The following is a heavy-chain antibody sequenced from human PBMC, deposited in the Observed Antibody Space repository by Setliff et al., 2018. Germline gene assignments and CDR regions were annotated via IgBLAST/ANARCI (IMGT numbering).Heavy chain of an antibody. D-gene: IGHD1-26*01. CDR3: ARGGDSGSYFLANHDAFDI. CDR2: INTNTGNP. CDR1: GYTFTDYY. Sequence: GASVKVSCKPSGYTFTDYYIHWVRQAPGQGLEWMGWINTNTGNPTYAQGFTGRFVFSLDTSVSTAYLQISSLKPEDTAVYYCARGGDSGSYFLANHDAFDIWGQGTMVTVSS. J-gene: IGHJ3*02. V-gene: IGHV7-4-1*02.